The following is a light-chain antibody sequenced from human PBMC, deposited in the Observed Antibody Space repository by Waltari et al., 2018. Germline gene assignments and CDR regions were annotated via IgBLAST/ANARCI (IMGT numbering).Light chain of an antibody. Sequence: SYVLTQSPSVSVAPGQTAKIACGGANLGRKRVPVYQQKQGQAPVLVVRDDRDRPSGIPERFSGSNSGNTATLTISRVEVGDEADYYCQVWDTGSDNYVFGDGSKLTVL. CDR3: QVWDTGSDNYV. CDR2: DDR. V-gene: IGLV3-21*02. J-gene: IGLJ1*01. CDR1: NLGRKR.